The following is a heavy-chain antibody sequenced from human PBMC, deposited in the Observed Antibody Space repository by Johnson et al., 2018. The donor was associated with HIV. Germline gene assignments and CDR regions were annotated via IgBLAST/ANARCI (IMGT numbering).Heavy chain of an antibody. J-gene: IGHJ3*02. CDR3: ARRDSGSLSFDM. Sequence: VQLVESGGGVVRPGGSLRLSCAASGFTFDDYGMSWVRQAPGKGLEWVSGLNWNGGSTGYADSVKGRCTISRDNGNNSLYLQMNRLRAEDTALYYCARRDSGSLSFDMWGQGTMVTVSS. D-gene: IGHD1-26*01. CDR1: GFTFDDYG. CDR2: LNWNGGST. V-gene: IGHV3-20*04.